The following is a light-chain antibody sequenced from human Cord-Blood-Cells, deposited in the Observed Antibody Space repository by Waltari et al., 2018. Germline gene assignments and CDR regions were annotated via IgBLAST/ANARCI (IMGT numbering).Light chain of an antibody. CDR3: CSYAGSSTWV. Sequence: QSALTQPASVSGSPGQSITISCPGTSSDVGSSNLVSWYQQHPGKAPKLMIYEGSKRPSGVSNRFSGSKSGNTASLTSSGLQAEDEADYYCCSYAGSSTWVFGGGTKLTVL. CDR2: EGS. J-gene: IGLJ3*02. CDR1: SSDVGSSNL. V-gene: IGLV2-23*01.